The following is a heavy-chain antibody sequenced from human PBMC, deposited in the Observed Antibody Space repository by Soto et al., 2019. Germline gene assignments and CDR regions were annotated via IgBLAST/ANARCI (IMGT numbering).Heavy chain of an antibody. V-gene: IGHV3-23*01. CDR2: ISGSGGST. CDR1: GFTFSSYA. D-gene: IGHD3-3*01. Sequence: QPGGSLRLSCAASGFTFSSYAMSWVRQAPGKGLEWVSAISGSGGSTYYADSVKGRFTISRDNSKNTLYLQMNSLRAEDTAVYYCAKYLVVHIRFLEWFPNPNWFDPWGQGTLVTVSS. CDR3: AKYLVVHIRFLEWFPNPNWFDP. J-gene: IGHJ5*02.